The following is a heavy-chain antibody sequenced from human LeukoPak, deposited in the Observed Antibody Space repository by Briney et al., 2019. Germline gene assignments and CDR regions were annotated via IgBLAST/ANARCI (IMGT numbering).Heavy chain of an antibody. V-gene: IGHV4-39*01. CDR3: ARHREAYTNSWFHY. CDR1: GGSFSSGSYY. CDR2: IYYSGTT. J-gene: IGHJ5*01. Sequence: SDTLSLTCTVSGGSFSSGSYYWGWIRQPPGKGLEWIGSIYYSGTTYYNPSLKSRVTISVDTSENQFSLKLSSVTAADTAVYYCARHREAYTNSWFHYWGQGTLVTVSS. D-gene: IGHD2-2*02.